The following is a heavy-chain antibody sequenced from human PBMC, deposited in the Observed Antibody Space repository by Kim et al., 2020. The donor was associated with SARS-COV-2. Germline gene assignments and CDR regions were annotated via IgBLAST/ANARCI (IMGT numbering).Heavy chain of an antibody. CDR2: ISSSSSYI. CDR1: GFTFSSYS. J-gene: IGHJ6*02. D-gene: IGHD3-10*01. CDR3: ARDFGTGSGSDYYGMDV. V-gene: IGHV3-21*01. Sequence: GGSLRLSCAASGFTFSSYSMNWVRQAPGKGLEWVSSISSSSSYIYYADSVKGRFTISRDNAKNSLYLQMNSLRAEDTAVYYCARDFGTGSGSDYYGMDVWGQGTTVTVSS.